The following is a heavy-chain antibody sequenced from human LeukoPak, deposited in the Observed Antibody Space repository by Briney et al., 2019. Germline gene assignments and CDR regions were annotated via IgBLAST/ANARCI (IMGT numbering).Heavy chain of an antibody. J-gene: IGHJ4*02. Sequence: SETLSLTCAVYGGSFSGYYWSWIRQPPGKGLEWIGEINHSGSTNYNPSLKSRVTISVDTSKNQFSLQLNSVTPEDTAVYYCARIGYDTPDVDYWGQGTLVTVSS. CDR3: ARIGYDTPDVDY. CDR2: INHSGST. D-gene: IGHD5-12*01. CDR1: GGSFSGYY. V-gene: IGHV4-34*01.